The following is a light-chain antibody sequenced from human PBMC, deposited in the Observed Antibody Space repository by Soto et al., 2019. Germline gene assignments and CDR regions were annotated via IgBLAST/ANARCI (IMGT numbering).Light chain of an antibody. CDR2: DVS. J-gene: IGLJ1*01. CDR1: SSDVGGYNY. CDR3: SSYTSSSTYV. V-gene: IGLV2-14*03. Sequence: QSALTQPASVSGSPGQSITISCTGSSSDVGGYNYVSWYQQHPGKVPKLMIYDVSNRPSGVSNRFSGSKSGNTASLTISGLQAEDEADYYCSSYTSSSTYVFGTGTKVPS.